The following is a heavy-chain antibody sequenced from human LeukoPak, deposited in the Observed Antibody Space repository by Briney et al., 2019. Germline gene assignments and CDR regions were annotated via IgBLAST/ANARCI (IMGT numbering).Heavy chain of an antibody. J-gene: IGHJ6*03. D-gene: IGHD2-2*01. CDR1: GFTFDSYA. CDR2: TRAGGGIT. V-gene: IGHV3-23*01. Sequence: PGGSLSLTCAASGFTFDSYAMTWVRQAPGKGLEWLSSTRAGGGITNYADSVKGRFTISRDNSKYTLFLQMNSLRAEDTAVYYCAKYGVDCSSTSCYPLYYMDVWGKGTTVTVSS. CDR3: AKYGVDCSSTSCYPLYYMDV.